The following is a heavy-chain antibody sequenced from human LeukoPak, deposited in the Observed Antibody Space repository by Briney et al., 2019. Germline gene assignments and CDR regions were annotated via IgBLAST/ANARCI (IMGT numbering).Heavy chain of an antibody. CDR3: AREDRYCSSTSCYTWDY. CDR2: IYFRGSI. CDR1: GVSISCSNYF. J-gene: IGHJ4*02. D-gene: IGHD2-2*02. V-gene: IGHV4-39*07. Sequence: SETLSLTCTVSGVSISCSNYFWAWIRQSPGKGLEWIGWIYFRGSISSSPSLKSRVTISIDASKNQFSLKLTSVTAADTAVYYCAREDRYCSSTSCYTWDYWGQGTLVAV.